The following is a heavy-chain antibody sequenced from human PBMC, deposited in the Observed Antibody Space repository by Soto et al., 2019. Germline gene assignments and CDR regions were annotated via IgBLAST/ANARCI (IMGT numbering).Heavy chain of an antibody. Sequence: GGSLRLSCSASGFTFSSYARHWVRQAPGKGLEYVSAISSNGRSTYYADSVKGRSTISRDNSKNTLYLQMSSLRGEDTAVYYCVKGYSTSWYYYWGQGTLVTVSS. CDR3: VKGYSTSWYYY. V-gene: IGHV3-64D*06. D-gene: IGHD6-13*01. J-gene: IGHJ4*02. CDR1: GFTFSSYA. CDR2: ISSNGRST.